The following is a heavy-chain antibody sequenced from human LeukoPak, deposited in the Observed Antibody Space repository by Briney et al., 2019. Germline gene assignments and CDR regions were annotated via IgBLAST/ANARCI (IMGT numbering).Heavy chain of an antibody. CDR1: GFTFSRHV. Sequence: GGSLRLPCAASGFTFSRHVMRWVRQAPGKGLEWVAVISYEGNNRFYADSVKGRFTISRDNAKNTAYLQMNSLRAEDTALYYCARDPGYYYYGMDVWGQGTTVVVSS. J-gene: IGHJ6*02. CDR3: ARDPGYYYYGMDV. CDR2: ISYEGNNR. V-gene: IGHV3-30*07.